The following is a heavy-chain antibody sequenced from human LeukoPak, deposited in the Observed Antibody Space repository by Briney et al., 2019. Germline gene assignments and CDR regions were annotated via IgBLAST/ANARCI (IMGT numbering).Heavy chain of an antibody. CDR1: GYTFTSYY. CDR2: INPSGGST. CDR3: ARGRYLGYGSGSYLNFDY. J-gene: IGHJ4*02. Sequence: ASVKVSCKASGYTFTSYYMHWVRQAPGQGLEWMGIINPSGGSTSYAQKFQGRVTMTRDTSTSTVYMELSSLRSEDTAVYYCARGRYLGYGSGSYLNFDYWGQGTLVTVSS. V-gene: IGHV1-46*01. D-gene: IGHD3-10*01.